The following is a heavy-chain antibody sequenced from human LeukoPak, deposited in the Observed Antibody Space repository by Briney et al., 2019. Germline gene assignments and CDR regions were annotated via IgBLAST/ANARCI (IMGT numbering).Heavy chain of an antibody. V-gene: IGHV5-51*01. CDR2: IYPGDSET. J-gene: IGHJ4*02. CDR3: ARRSDSWNYFDY. CDR1: EYSFTSYW. Sequence: GESLKISCKGSEYSFTSYWIGGVRQMPGKSLEWMGIIYPGDSETRYSPSFQGQVTISADESIGTAYLQWSSLKASDTATYYCARRSDSWNYFDYWGQGTLVTVSS. D-gene: IGHD2-21*02.